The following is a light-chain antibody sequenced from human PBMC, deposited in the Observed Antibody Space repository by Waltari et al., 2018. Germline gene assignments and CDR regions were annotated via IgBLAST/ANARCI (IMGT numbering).Light chain of an antibody. CDR1: SSDVGFYNL. V-gene: IGLV2-23*02. J-gene: IGLJ2*01. Sequence: QSALTQPASVSGSPGQSLTISCTGTSSDVGFYNLVSWYQQHPGKAPKLIIFEVNTRPSGISNRFSASKSGNTASLTISALQAEDEADYYCCSYAGSNTFVLFGGGTTLTVL. CDR2: EVN. CDR3: CSYAGSNTFVL.